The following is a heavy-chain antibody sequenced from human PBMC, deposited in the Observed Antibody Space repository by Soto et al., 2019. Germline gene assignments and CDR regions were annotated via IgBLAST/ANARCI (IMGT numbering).Heavy chain of an antibody. CDR2: ISGNGGST. Sequence: PGGSLRLSCAASGFTFSSCAMGWVRQAPGKGLEWVSGISGNGGSTYYADSVKGRFTISRDTSKNTLYLQMDSLGAEDTAIYYCAREVDRALVGSPHYFDYWGQGTLVTVSS. J-gene: IGHJ4*01. CDR1: GFTFSSCA. D-gene: IGHD5-18*01. V-gene: IGHV3-23*01. CDR3: AREVDRALVGSPHYFDY.